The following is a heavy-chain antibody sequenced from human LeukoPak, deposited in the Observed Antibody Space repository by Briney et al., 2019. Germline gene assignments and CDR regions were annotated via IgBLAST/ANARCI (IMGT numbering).Heavy chain of an antibody. CDR3: ARGLRSGRRYFMGL. V-gene: IGHV1-8*01. CDR2: MSPNSDNT. CDR1: GYIFSNYD. J-gene: IGHJ1*01. D-gene: IGHD6-19*01. Sequence: GASVKVSCKASGYIFSNYDINWVRQAPGQGLEWMGWMSPNSDNTGYAQKFQDRVTMTKNISIGTAYIELSRPRSDDTAMYYCARGLRSGRRYFMGLWGQGTRVTVSP.